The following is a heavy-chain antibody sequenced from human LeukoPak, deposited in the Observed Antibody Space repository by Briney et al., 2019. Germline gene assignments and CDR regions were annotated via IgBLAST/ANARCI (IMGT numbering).Heavy chain of an antibody. Sequence: SETLSLTCAVYGGSFSGYYWSWIRQPPGKGLEWIGEINHSGSTNYNPSLKSRVTISVDTSKNQFSLKLSSVTAADPAVYYCARGKSYWGQGTLVTVSS. CDR3: ARGKSY. CDR1: GGSFSGYY. J-gene: IGHJ4*02. V-gene: IGHV4-34*01. CDR2: INHSGST.